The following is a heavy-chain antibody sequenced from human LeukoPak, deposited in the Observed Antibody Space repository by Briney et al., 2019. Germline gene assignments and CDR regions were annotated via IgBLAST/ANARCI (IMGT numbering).Heavy chain of an antibody. CDR1: GFTFSSYG. Sequence: GGSLRLSCAASGFTFSSYGMNWVRQAPGRGLEWASYISSSSSTIYYADSVKGRFTISRDNAKNSLYLQMNSLRAEDTAVYYCARAPLYYYDSSGYLYFDYWGQGTLVTVSS. J-gene: IGHJ4*02. D-gene: IGHD3-22*01. CDR2: ISSSSSTI. CDR3: ARAPLYYYDSSGYLYFDY. V-gene: IGHV3-48*01.